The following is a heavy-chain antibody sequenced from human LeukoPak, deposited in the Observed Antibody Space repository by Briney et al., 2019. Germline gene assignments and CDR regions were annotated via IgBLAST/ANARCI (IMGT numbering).Heavy chain of an antibody. CDR1: GYNFLGFW. J-gene: IGHJ3*02. CDR3: ARSGTSWYDDVLDI. CDR2: IYPGDSDT. Sequence: GESLKISCKGSGYNFLGFWIGWVRQMPGKGLEWVAIIYPGDSDTRYSPSFQGQVTISADKSISTAYLQWSSLKASDTAIYYCARSGTSWYDDVLDIWGRGTMVTVSS. D-gene: IGHD6-13*01. V-gene: IGHV5-51*01.